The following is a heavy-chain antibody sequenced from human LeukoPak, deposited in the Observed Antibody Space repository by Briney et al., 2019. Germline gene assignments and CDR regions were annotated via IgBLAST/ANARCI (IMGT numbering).Heavy chain of an antibody. V-gene: IGHV4-61*01. D-gene: IGHD3-22*01. CDR3: ATTGYYDSSGYYWLDC. CDR1: GGSISSSYY. J-gene: IGHJ4*02. CDR2: IYYSGST. Sequence: SETLSLTCAVSGGSISSSYYWSWIRQPPGKGLEWIGSIYYSGSTNYNPSLKSRVTMSVDTSKNQFSLKLSSVTAADTAVYYCATTGYYDSSGYYWLDCWGQGTLVTVSS.